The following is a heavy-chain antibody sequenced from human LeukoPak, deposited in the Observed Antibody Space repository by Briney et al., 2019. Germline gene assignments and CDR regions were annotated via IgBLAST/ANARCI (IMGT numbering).Heavy chain of an antibody. CDR3: ARGSEQLVDY. CDR2: TRNKANSYTT. CDR1: GFTFSDHY. Sequence: QAGGSLRLSCAASGFTFSDHYMDWVRQAPGKGLEWVGRTRNKANSYTTEYAASVKGRFTISRDDSKNSLYLQMNSLKTEDTAVYYCARGSEQLVDYWGQGTLVTVSS. V-gene: IGHV3-72*01. J-gene: IGHJ4*02. D-gene: IGHD6-13*01.